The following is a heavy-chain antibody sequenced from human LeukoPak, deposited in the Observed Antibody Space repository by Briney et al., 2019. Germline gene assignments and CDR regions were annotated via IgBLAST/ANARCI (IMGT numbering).Heavy chain of an antibody. D-gene: IGHD6-6*01. CDR3: ARAYSSSSAFDY. CDR2: ISYDGSNK. V-gene: IGHV3-30-3*01. J-gene: IGHJ4*02. CDR1: GFTFSSYA. Sequence: GGSLRLSCAASGFTFSSYAMHWLRQAPGKGLEWVAVISYDGSNKYYADSVKGRCTISRDNSENTLYLQMNSLRAEDTAVYYCARAYSSSSAFDYWGQGTLVTVSS.